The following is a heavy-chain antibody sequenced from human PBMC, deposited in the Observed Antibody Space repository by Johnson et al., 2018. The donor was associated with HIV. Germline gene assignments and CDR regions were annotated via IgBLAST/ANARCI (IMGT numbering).Heavy chain of an antibody. CDR1: GFTFSSYG. CDR2: ISYDGSNK. V-gene: IGHV3-30*03. CDR3: ARVRPYNWNDVHAFDI. J-gene: IGHJ3*02. Sequence: QVQLVESGGGVVQPGRSLRLSCAASGFTFSSYGMHWVRQAPGQGLEWVAVISYDGSNKYYADSVKGRFTLSRDNSKNTLYLQMNSLRAEDTAVYYCARVRPYNWNDVHAFDIWGQGTMVTVSS. D-gene: IGHD1-20*01.